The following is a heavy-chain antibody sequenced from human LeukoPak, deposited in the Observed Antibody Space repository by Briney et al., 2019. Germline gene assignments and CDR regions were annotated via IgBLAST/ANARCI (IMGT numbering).Heavy chain of an antibody. CDR3: ARGGSGSYYNSAYYYYYMDV. CDR2: MNPNSGNT. J-gene: IGHJ6*03. D-gene: IGHD3-10*01. V-gene: IGHV1-8*01. CDR1: GYTFTSYD. Sequence: SVKVSCKASGYTFTSYDINWVRRATGQGLEWMGWMNPNSGNTGYAQKFQGRVTMTRNTSISTAYMELSSLRSEDTAVYYCARGGSGSYYNSAYYYYYMDVWGKGTTVTISS.